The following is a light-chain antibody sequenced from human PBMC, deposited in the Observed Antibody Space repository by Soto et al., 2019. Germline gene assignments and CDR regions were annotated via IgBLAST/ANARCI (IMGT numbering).Light chain of an antibody. CDR1: SSDVGGYNY. CDR2: DVS. Sequence: QSALTQPRSVSGSPGQSVTISCTGTSSDVGGYNYVSWYQHHPGKAPKLMIYDVSKRPSGVPDRFSGSKSGNTASLTISGLQAEDEADYYCCSYASSYTWVFGGGTQLTVL. J-gene: IGLJ3*02. V-gene: IGLV2-11*01. CDR3: CSYASSYTWV.